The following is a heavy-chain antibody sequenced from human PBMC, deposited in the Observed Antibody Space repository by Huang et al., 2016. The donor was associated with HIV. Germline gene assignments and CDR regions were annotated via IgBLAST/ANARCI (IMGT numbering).Heavy chain of an antibody. CDR2: ISSSSSTI. V-gene: IGHV3-48*01. D-gene: IGHD3-22*01. Sequence: EVQLVESGGGLVQPGGSLRLSCAASGFTFSDYSMNWFRQAPGKGLEWVSYISSSSSTIYYADSGKGRFTISRDNAKNSLYLQMNSLRAEDTAVYYCARDQTPYYYDSSGHSDYWGQGTLVTVSS. CDR1: GFTFSDYS. CDR3: ARDQTPYYYDSSGHSDY. J-gene: IGHJ4*02.